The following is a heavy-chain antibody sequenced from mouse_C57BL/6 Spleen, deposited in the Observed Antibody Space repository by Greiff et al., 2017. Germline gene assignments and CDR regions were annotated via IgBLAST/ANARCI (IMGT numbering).Heavy chain of an antibody. CDR2: IDPSDSYN. CDR1: GYTFTSYW. CDR3: ARTEGWLKFAY. Sequence: VQLQQPGAELVMPGASVKLSCKASGYTFTSYWMHWVKQRPGQGLEWIGEIDPSDSYNNYNQKFKGKSTLTVDKSSSTAYMQLSSLTSEDSAVYYCARTEGWLKFAYWGQGTLVTVSA. V-gene: IGHV1-69*01. J-gene: IGHJ3*01. D-gene: IGHD2-3*01.